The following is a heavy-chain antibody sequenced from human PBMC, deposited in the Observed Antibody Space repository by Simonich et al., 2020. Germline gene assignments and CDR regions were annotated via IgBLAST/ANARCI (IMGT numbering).Heavy chain of an antibody. V-gene: IGHV4-39*01. CDR1: GGSISSSSYY. D-gene: IGHD6-13*01. Sequence: QLQLQESGPGLVKPSETLSLTCTVSGGSISSSSYYWGWIRQPPGKGLEWIGSSYYSGSTNYTPSLKSRVTISVDTSKNQFSLKLSSVTAADTAVYYCARHAGFAFDIWGQGTMVTVSS. CDR2: SYYSGST. J-gene: IGHJ3*02. CDR3: ARHAGFAFDI.